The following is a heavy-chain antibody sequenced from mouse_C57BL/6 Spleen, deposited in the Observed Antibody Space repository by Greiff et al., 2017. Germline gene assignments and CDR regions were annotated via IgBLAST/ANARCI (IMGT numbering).Heavy chain of an antibody. CDR2: LSYDGSN. J-gene: IGHJ4*01. D-gene: IGHD1-1*01. CDR1: GYSITSGYY. CDR3: ARVLLFYYAMDY. V-gene: IGHV3-6*01. Sequence: EVKLQESGPGLVKPSQSLSLTCSVTGYSITSGYYWNWIRQFPGNKLEWMGNLSYDGSNNYNPSLKNRISITRDTSKNQFFLKLNSVTTEDTATYYCARVLLFYYAMDYWGQGTSVTVSS.